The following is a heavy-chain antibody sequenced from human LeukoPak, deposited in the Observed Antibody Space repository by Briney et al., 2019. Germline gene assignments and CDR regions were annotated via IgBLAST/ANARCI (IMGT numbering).Heavy chain of an antibody. J-gene: IGHJ4*02. D-gene: IGHD6-19*01. CDR1: GFTFDDDG. CDR2: INWNGGST. Sequence: GGSLRLSCAASGFTFDDDGMNWVRQAPGKGLEWVSGINWNGGSTGYADSVKGRFTISRDNAKNSLYLQMNSLRAEDTALYYCARDQWLVPDYWGQGTLVTVSS. CDR3: ARDQWLVPDY. V-gene: IGHV3-20*04.